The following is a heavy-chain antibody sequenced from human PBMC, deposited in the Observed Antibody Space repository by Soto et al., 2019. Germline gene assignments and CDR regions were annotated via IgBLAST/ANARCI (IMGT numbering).Heavy chain of an antibody. CDR1: GFTFSSYW. Sequence: EVQLVESGGGLVQPGGCLRLSCAASGFTFSSYWMTWVSQAPGKGLEWVAIIKSDGSEIYYVDSVKGRFTISRDNAKNALYLQMNRLAAEDTAVYYCARGIWQWHPASLYWGQGTLVTVSS. V-gene: IGHV3-7*05. D-gene: IGHD6-19*01. J-gene: IGHJ4*02. CDR2: IKSDGSEI. CDR3: ARGIWQWHPASLY.